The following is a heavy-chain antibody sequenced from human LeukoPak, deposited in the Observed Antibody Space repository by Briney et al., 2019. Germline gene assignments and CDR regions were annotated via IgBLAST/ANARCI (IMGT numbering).Heavy chain of an antibody. CDR3: ARAPSGWYPDY. CDR1: GFTFSSYE. CDR2: ISSSGSTI. Sequence: GGSLRLSCAASGFTFSSYEMNGVRQAPGKGLEWGSYISSSGSTIYYADSVKGRFTISRDNAKTSLYLQMNSLRAEDTAVYYCARAPSGWYPDYWGQGTLVTVSS. V-gene: IGHV3-48*03. D-gene: IGHD6-19*01. J-gene: IGHJ4*02.